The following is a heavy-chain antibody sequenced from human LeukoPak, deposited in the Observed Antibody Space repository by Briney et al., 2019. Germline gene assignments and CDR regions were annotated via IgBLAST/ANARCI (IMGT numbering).Heavy chain of an antibody. CDR3: AKSSSSWYYFDY. V-gene: IGHV3-43*01. D-gene: IGHD6-13*01. Sequence: GGSLRLSCAASGFTFDDYTMHWVRQALGKGLEWVSLISWDGGSTYYADSVKGRFTISRDNSKNSLYLQMNSLRTEDTALYYCAKSSSSWYYFDYWGQGTLVTVSS. CDR2: ISWDGGST. J-gene: IGHJ4*02. CDR1: GFTFDDYT.